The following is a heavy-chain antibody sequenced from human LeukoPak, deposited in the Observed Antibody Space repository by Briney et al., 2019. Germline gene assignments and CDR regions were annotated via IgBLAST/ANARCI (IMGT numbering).Heavy chain of an antibody. J-gene: IGHJ4*02. CDR2: VAYSGST. D-gene: IGHD2-21*01. CDR1: GVSINSNYYY. Sequence: PSETLSLTCTVSGVSINSNYYYWGWIRQPPGKGLEWIGSVAYSGSTFHNPSLKSRLSIYSDTSKNQFSLRLTSVTAADTAVYYCARHADCLGDCYRNGGQGTLVTVSS. V-gene: IGHV4-39*01. CDR3: ARHADCLGDCYRN.